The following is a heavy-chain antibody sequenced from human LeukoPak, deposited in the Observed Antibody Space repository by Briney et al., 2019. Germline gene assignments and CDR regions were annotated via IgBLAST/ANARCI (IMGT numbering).Heavy chain of an antibody. CDR2: IYYSGST. D-gene: IGHD2-8*01. J-gene: IGHJ5*02. Sequence: PSETLSLTCTVSGDSVSSTGYYWGWIRQPPGKGLEWIGTIYYSGSTYYNPSLKSRVTISVDTSKNQFSLKLSSVTAADTAVYYCARHPYAWFDPWGQGTLVTVSS. V-gene: IGHV4-39*01. CDR3: ARHPYAWFDP. CDR1: GDSVSSTGYY.